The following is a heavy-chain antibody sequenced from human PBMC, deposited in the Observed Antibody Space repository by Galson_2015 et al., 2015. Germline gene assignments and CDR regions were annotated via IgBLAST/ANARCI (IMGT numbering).Heavy chain of an antibody. D-gene: IGHD6-13*01. J-gene: IGHJ4*02. CDR1: GYIFTSYY. CDR2: INPSGGRT. CDR3: ARDRYSSSWSDY. V-gene: IGHV1-46*01. Sequence: SVKVSCKASGYIFTSYYMHWVRQAPGQGLEWMGIINPSGGRTSYAQKFQGRVTMTRDTSTRTVYMELGSLRSDDTAVYYCARDRYSSSWSDYWGQGTLVTVSS.